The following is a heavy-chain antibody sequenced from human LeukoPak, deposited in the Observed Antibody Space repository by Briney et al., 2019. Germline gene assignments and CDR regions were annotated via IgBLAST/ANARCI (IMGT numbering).Heavy chain of an antibody. J-gene: IGHJ4*02. Sequence: GGSLRLSCAASGFTVSNNYMTGVRQAPGKGLEWVSVIYSGGSTYYADSVKGRFTISRDNSKNTLYLQMNSLRAEDTAVYYCARGILTMFYFDYWGQVTLLTVSS. CDR3: ARGILTMFYFDY. V-gene: IGHV3-66*01. CDR2: IYSGGST. CDR1: GFTVSNNY. D-gene: IGHD3-10*02.